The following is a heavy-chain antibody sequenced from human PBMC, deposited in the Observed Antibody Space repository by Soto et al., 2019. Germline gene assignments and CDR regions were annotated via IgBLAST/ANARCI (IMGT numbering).Heavy chain of an antibody. V-gene: IGHV3-23*01. CDR1: GFTFSSYA. CDR3: AGPAAKVGYYYYYYMDV. Sequence: EVQLLESGGGLVQPGGSPRLSCAASGFTFSSYAMSWVRQAPGKGLEWVSAISGSGGSTYYADSVQGRFTISRDNSRNTLYLQVNSRRAEDTAVYYCAGPAAKVGYYYYYYMDVWGKGTTVTVSS. CDR2: ISGSGGST. J-gene: IGHJ6*03. D-gene: IGHD2-2*01.